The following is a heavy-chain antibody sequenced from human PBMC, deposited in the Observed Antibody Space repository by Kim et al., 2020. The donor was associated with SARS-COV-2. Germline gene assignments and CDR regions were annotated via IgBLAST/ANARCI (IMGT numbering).Heavy chain of an antibody. CDR3: ARAVFGDNY. V-gene: IGHV3-7*01. J-gene: IGHJ4*02. D-gene: IGHD3-10*02. Sequence: YYVDSVNSRFTISRDDAKNSVYVQVTSLRVEDTGVYYCARAVFGDNYWGQGTLVSVSS.